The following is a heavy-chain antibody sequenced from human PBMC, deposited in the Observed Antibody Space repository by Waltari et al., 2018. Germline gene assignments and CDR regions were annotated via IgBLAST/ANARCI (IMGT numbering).Heavy chain of an antibody. CDR3: ARVDSRDYYYMDV. D-gene: IGHD6-13*01. J-gene: IGHJ6*03. V-gene: IGHV3-21*01. Sequence: EVQLVESGGGLVKPGGSLRLSCAASGFTFSSYSMNWVRQAPGKGLEWVSSISSSSSYIYYADSVKGRFTISRDNAKNSLYLQMNSLRAEDTAVYYCARVDSRDYYYMDVWGKGTTVTVSS. CDR1: GFTFSSYS. CDR2: ISSSSSYI.